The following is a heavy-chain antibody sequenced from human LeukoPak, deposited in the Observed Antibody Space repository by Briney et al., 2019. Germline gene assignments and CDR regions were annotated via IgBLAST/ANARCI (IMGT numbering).Heavy chain of an antibody. J-gene: IGHJ4*02. CDR3: ARVEYSYGYSYYFDY. CDR1: GGSITSSSSY. Sequence: SETLSLTCTVSGGSITSSSSYWGWLRQPPGKGLEWIGTFHYSESPRYNPSLKSRGTISVDTSKNQFSLKLSSVTAADTAVYYCARVEYSYGYSYYFDYWGQGTLVTVSS. CDR2: FHYSESP. V-gene: IGHV4-39*07. D-gene: IGHD5-18*01.